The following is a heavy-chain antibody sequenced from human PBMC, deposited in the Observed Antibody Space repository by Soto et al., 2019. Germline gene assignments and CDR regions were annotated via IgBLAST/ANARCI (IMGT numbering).Heavy chain of an antibody. D-gene: IGHD6-13*01. J-gene: IGHJ4*02. V-gene: IGHV6-1*01. Sequence: LSLTCAISGDSVSSNSAAWNWIRQAPSRGLEWLGRTYYRSKWYNDHALSVRSRITINPDTSKSQFSLRLKSVTPEDTAVYYCAREPKVDSSSWTGYYFDYWGQGTLVTVSS. CDR2: TYYRSKWYN. CDR3: AREPKVDSSSWTGYYFDY. CDR1: GDSVSSNSAA.